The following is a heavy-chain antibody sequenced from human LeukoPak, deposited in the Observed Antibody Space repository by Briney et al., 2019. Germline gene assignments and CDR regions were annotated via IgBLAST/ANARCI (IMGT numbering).Heavy chain of an antibody. CDR2: ISSSGSTI. J-gene: IGHJ6*03. D-gene: IGHD3-22*01. CDR1: GFTFSSYE. V-gene: IGHV3-48*03. Sequence: GGSLRLSCAASGFTFSSYEMNWVRQAPGKGLEWVSYISSSGSTIYYADSVKGRFTISRDNSKNTLYLQMNSLRAEDTAVYYCARGIEVGSGYMGVWGKGTTVTISS. CDR3: ARGIEVGSGYMGV.